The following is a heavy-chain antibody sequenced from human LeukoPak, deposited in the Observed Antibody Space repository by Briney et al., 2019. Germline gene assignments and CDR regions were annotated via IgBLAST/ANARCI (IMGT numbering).Heavy chain of an antibody. Sequence: SETLSLTCAVSGGSISSGGYSWSWIRQPPGKGLEWIGYIHHSGSTYYNPSLKSRVTISVDRSKNQFSLKLSSVTAADTAVYYCARVAVNYDSSGYYFIAGAFDIWGQGTMVTVSS. D-gene: IGHD3-22*01. CDR3: ARVAVNYDSSGYYFIAGAFDI. V-gene: IGHV4-30-2*01. CDR2: IHHSGST. J-gene: IGHJ3*02. CDR1: GGSISSGGYS.